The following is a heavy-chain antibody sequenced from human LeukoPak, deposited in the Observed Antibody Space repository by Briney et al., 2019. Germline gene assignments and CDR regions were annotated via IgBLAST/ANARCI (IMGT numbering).Heavy chain of an antibody. CDR1: GYSLTELS. Sequence: ASVKVSCKVSGYSLTELSMHWVRQAPTKGLEWMGSFDPEDGQTIYAQKFQGRVTMTKDTSTSTVYMELSSLRSEDTAVYYCASLGWLDAFDIWGQGTMVTVSS. J-gene: IGHJ3*02. CDR2: FDPEDGQT. D-gene: IGHD5-12*01. V-gene: IGHV1-24*01. CDR3: ASLGWLDAFDI.